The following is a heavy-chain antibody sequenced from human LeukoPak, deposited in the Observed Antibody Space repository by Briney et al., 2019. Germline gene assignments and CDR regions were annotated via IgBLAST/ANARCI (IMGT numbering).Heavy chain of an antibody. D-gene: IGHD1-26*01. Sequence: GGSLRLSCAASGFTFSSYAMSWVRQAPGKGLEWVSAISGSGGSTYYADSVKGRFTISRDNSKNTLYLQMNSLRAEDTAVYYCAKDQRSGSYPNWFDPWGQGTLVTVSS. V-gene: IGHV3-23*01. CDR2: ISGSGGST. J-gene: IGHJ5*02. CDR3: AKDQRSGSYPNWFDP. CDR1: GFTFSSYA.